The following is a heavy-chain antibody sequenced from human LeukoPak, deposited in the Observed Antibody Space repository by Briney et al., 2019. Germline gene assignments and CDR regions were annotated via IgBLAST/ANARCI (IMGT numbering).Heavy chain of an antibody. D-gene: IGHD6-6*01. CDR2: IYPGDSDT. CDR3: ARRSTISARLFDY. V-gene: IGHV5-51*01. Sequence: GESLKISCKGSGYSFTSYWIGWVRQMPGKGLEWMGIIYPGDSDTKYSPSFQGQVTMSADKSISTAYLQWSSLKASDTAMYYCARRSTISARLFDYWGQGTLVTVSS. CDR1: GYSFTSYW. J-gene: IGHJ4*02.